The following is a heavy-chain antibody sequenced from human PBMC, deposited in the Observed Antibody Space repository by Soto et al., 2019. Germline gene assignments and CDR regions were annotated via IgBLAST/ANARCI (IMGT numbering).Heavy chain of an antibody. J-gene: IGHJ5*02. CDR2: ISYDGSNK. CDR3: ARDQDSSGWYNWFDP. CDR1: GFTFSSYA. V-gene: IGHV3-30-3*01. D-gene: IGHD6-19*01. Sequence: VQLVESGGGVVQPGRSLRLSCAASGFTFSSYAMHWVRQAPGKGLEWVAVISYDGSNKYYADSVKGRFTISRDNSKNTLYLQMNSLRAEDTAVYYCARDQDSSGWYNWFDPWGQGTLVTVSS.